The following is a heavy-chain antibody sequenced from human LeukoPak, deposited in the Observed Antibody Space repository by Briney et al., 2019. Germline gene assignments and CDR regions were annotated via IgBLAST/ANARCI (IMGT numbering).Heavy chain of an antibody. CDR2: IYASGGT. V-gene: IGHV4-4*07. Sequence: SETPSLTCTVSGGSISSYYWCWIRPPARKGPEWIWRIYASGGTNYNPSLKSRLTISADKTKNQFSLMLSSVNAADKAVYYCARSVGYCSSASCYVNWFDPWGQGTLVTVSS. D-gene: IGHD2-2*01. J-gene: IGHJ5*02. CDR1: GGSISSYY. CDR3: ARSVGYCSSASCYVNWFDP.